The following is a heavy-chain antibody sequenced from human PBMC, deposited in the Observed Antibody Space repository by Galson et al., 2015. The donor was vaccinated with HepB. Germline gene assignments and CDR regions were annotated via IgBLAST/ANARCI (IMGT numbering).Heavy chain of an antibody. CDR2: ISWNSGRI. D-gene: IGHD2-2*01. CDR3: AKGDCSSNTGCYSYYYYSMDV. CDR1: GFTFGDYA. Sequence: SLRLSCAASGFTFGDYAMYWVRQAPGKGLEWVSGISWNSGRIGYVDSVKGRFTISRDNAKNSLYLQMNSLRVEDTALYYCAKGDCSSNTGCYSYYYYSMDVWGKGATVTVSS. J-gene: IGHJ6*03. V-gene: IGHV3-9*01.